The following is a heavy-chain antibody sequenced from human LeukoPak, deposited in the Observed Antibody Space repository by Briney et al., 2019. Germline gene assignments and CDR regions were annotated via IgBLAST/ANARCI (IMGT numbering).Heavy chain of an antibody. V-gene: IGHV3-21*01. J-gene: IGHJ4*02. Sequence: GGSLTLSCAVSGFSFSSYGINWVRQAPGKGLEWVSFISMGRNYIYYADSVKGRFTISRDNAMNSLYLQMNSLRAEDTAVYYCARAGDNTTMVTQWGQGTLFTVSS. CDR3: ARAGDNTTMVTQ. CDR1: GFSFSSYG. D-gene: IGHD5-18*01. CDR2: ISMGRNYI.